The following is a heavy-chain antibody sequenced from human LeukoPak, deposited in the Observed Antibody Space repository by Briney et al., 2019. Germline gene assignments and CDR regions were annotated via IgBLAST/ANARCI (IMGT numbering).Heavy chain of an antibody. J-gene: IGHJ4*02. CDR3: AGSSGCYRIDQ. V-gene: IGHV4-4*07. CDR2: IYTSGST. CDR1: GGSISSYY. D-gene: IGHD6-19*01. Sequence: SETLSLTCTVSGGSISSYYWSWIRQPAGKGLEWIGRIYTSGSTNYNPSLQSRVTMSVAASKNQLCLKLSYGTGADTAGQYCAGSSGCYRIDQWGQGTMVTVSS.